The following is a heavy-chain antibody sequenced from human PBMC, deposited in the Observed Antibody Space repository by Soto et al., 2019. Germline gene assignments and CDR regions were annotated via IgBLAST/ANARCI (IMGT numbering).Heavy chain of an antibody. CDR2: TYYRSKWHN. D-gene: IGHD2-2*01. V-gene: IGHV6-1*01. CDR1: GDSVSSSSAA. J-gene: IGHJ6*02. Sequence: QAQLQQSGPGLVKPSQTLSLTCAISGDSVSSSSAAWNWIRQSPWRGLEWLGRTYYRSKWHNDSGPFLNSRITVXGDXSXIQFTLQLNSVTPEDTAVYFCVKQTSTSLHYFGLDVWGRGATVTVSS. CDR3: VKQTSTSLHYFGLDV.